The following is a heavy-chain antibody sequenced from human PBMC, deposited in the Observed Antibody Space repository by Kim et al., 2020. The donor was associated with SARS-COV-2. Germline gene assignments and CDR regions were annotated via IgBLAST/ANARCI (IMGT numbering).Heavy chain of an antibody. CDR3: AREARLAY. Sequence: GNTRYAQKFQGRVTITRDTSASTAYMELSSLRSEDTAVYYCAREARLAYWGQGTLVTVSS. D-gene: IGHD3-3*02. V-gene: IGHV1-3*01. J-gene: IGHJ4*02. CDR2: GNT.